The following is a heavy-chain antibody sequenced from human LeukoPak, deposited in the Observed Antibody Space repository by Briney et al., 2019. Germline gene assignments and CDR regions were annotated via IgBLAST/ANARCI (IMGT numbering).Heavy chain of an antibody. D-gene: IGHD6-19*01. CDR3: AAVAGLGNAFDI. CDR1: GGTFSTYA. J-gene: IGHJ3*02. V-gene: IGHV1-2*02. CDR2: INPNSGGT. Sequence: GALVKVSCKASGGTFSTYAISWVRQAPGQGLEWMGWINPNSGGTNYAQKFQGRVTMTRDTSISTAYMELSRLRSDDTAVYYCAAVAGLGNAFDIWGQGTMVTVSS.